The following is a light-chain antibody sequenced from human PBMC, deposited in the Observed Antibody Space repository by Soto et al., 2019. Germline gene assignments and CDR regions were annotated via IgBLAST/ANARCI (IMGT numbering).Light chain of an antibody. Sequence: DIQMTQSPSTLSASVGDRVTITCRASQSITSWLAWYQQKPGKAPNLLIYDTSNLETGVPSRFSGSGSGTEFTLTISNLQPEDFATYYCLHYHMYSWTFGQGTKVDIK. CDR3: LHYHMYSWT. CDR1: QSITSW. V-gene: IGKV1-5*01. CDR2: DTS. J-gene: IGKJ1*01.